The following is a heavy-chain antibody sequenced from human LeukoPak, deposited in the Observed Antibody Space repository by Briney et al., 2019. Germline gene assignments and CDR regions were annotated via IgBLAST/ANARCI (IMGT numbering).Heavy chain of an antibody. CDR1: GGSFSGYY. Sequence: SETLSLTCAVYGGSFSGYYWSWIRQPPGKGLEWIGEINHSGSTNYNPSLKSRVTISVDTSKNQFSLNLISVTTADTAVYYCARGADQTVNTYAFDIWGRGTMVTVSS. CDR3: ARGADQTVNTYAFDI. V-gene: IGHV4-34*01. J-gene: IGHJ3*02. D-gene: IGHD3-22*01. CDR2: INHSGST.